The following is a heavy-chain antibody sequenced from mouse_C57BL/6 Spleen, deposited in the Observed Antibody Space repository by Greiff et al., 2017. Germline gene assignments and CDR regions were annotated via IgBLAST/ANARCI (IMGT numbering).Heavy chain of an antibody. D-gene: IGHD2-4*01. CDR2: IHPNSGST. CDR1: GYTFTSYW. J-gene: IGHJ3*01. V-gene: IGHV1-64*01. CDR3: AREDYDYDVWFAY. Sequence: VQLQQPGAELVKPGASVKLSCTASGYTFTSYWMHWVQQRPGQGLEWIGMIHPNSGSTNYNEKFKSKATLTVDKSSSTAYMQLSSLTSEDSAVYYCAREDYDYDVWFAYWGQGTLVTVSA.